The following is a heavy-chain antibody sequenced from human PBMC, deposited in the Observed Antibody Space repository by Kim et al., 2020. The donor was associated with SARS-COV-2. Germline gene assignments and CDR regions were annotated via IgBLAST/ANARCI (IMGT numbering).Heavy chain of an antibody. CDR3: ARETVITTAMDY. V-gene: IGHV3-33*01. J-gene: IGHJ4*02. Sequence: YADSVKGRFTISRDNYKNTLYLQMSSVSAEDTAVYYCARETVITTAMDYWGQGTLVTVSS. D-gene: IGHD3-22*01.